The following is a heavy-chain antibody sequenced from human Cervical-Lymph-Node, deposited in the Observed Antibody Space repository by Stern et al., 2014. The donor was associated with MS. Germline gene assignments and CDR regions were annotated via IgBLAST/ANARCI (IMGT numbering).Heavy chain of an antibody. CDR2: IYSGGST. V-gene: IGHV3-53*01. CDR3: ATERRS. CDR1: GFTVSSNS. J-gene: IGHJ5*02. Sequence: ELQLLDSGGGLLQPGGSLRLSCASSGFTVSSNSMSWVRQAPGKVLEWVSVIYSGGSTYYADYVKGRFTISRDNSKNTVYLQMNSLRAEDTAVYYCATERRSWGQGTLVTVSS.